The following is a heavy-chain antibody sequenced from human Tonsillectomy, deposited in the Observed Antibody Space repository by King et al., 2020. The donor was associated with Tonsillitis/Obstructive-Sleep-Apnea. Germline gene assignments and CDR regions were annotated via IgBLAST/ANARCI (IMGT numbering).Heavy chain of an antibody. J-gene: IGHJ4*02. V-gene: IGHV3-30*04. D-gene: IGHD1-26*01. CDR1: GFTFSSYA. Sequence: VQLVESGGGVVQPERSLRLSCAASGFTFSSYAMHWVRQAPGKGLEWVAVIAYDGRNRFYADSVKGRFTISRDNSKNTLYLQMSSLRAEDTSVYYCARLRVGATNWGQGTLVTVSS. CDR3: ARLRVGATN. CDR2: IAYDGRNR.